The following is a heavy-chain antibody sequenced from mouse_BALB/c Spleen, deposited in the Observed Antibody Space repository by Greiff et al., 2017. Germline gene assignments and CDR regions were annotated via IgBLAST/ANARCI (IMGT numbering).Heavy chain of an antibody. J-gene: IGHJ4*01. CDR1: GFSLTSYG. Sequence: VKLVESGPGLVAPSQSLSITCTVSGFSLTSYGVHWVRQPPGKGLEWLGVIWAGGSTNYNSALMSRLSISKDNSKSQVFLKMNSLQTDDTAMYYCAREGEARRYYYAMDYWGQGTSVTVSS. CDR2: IWAGGST. CDR3: AREGEARRYYYAMDY. V-gene: IGHV2-9*02. D-gene: IGHD2-14*01.